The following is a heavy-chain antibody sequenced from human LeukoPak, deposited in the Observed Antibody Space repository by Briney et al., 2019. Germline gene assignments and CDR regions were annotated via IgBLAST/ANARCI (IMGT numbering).Heavy chain of an antibody. CDR3: AREGTTVTHDDAFDI. CDR1: GGSISSYY. D-gene: IGHD4-17*01. Sequence: SETLSLTCTVSGGSISSYYWSWIRQPPGKGLEWIGYIYYSGSTNYNPSLKSRVTISVDTSENQFSLKLSSVTAADTAVYYCAREGTTVTHDDAFDIWGQGTMVTVSS. J-gene: IGHJ3*02. CDR2: IYYSGST. V-gene: IGHV4-59*01.